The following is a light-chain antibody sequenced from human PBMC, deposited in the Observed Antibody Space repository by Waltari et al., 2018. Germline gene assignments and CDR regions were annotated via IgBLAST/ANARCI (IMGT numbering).Light chain of an antibody. CDR3: SSFAGSDNLDI. CDR1: RNDVGGYNY. Sequence: QSALTQPPSASGSLGQSVTISCSGTRNDVGGYNYVSWYQPHSGKAPRLIIYEVTERPSGVPERFSGAKAGNTASLTVSGLQAEDEADYYCSSFAGSDNLDIFGGGTKLTVL. V-gene: IGLV2-8*01. J-gene: IGLJ2*01. CDR2: EVT.